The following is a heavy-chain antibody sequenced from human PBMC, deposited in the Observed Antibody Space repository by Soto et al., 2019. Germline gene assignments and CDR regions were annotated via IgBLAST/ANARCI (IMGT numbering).Heavy chain of an antibody. CDR3: AHRRGGSSWLYYFDY. J-gene: IGHJ4*02. V-gene: IGHV2-5*01. CDR1: GFSLSTSGVG. CDR2: IYWNDDK. D-gene: IGHD6-13*01. Sequence: QITLKESGPTLVKPTQTLTLTCTFSGFSLSTSGVGVGWIRQPPGKALEWLALIYWNDDKRYSPSLKSRLTITKDTSKNQVVLTMTNMDPVDTAPYYCAHRRGGSSWLYYFDYWGQGTLVTVSS.